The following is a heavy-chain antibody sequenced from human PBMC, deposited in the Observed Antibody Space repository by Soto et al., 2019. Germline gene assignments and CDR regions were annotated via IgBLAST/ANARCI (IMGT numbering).Heavy chain of an antibody. D-gene: IGHD3-22*01. Sequence: EVQLVESGGGLIQPGGSLRLSCAASGFTVSSNYMSWVRQAPGKGLEWVSVIYSGGSTYYADSVKGRFTISIDNSKNTLYLQMNSLRAEDTAVYYCARNYYDSGGGFDYWGQGTLVTVSS. CDR3: ARNYYDSGGGFDY. J-gene: IGHJ4*02. V-gene: IGHV3-53*01. CDR1: GFTVSSNY. CDR2: IYSGGST.